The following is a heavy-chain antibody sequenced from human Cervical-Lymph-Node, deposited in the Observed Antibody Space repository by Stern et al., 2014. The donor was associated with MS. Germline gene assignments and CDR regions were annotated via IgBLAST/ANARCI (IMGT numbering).Heavy chain of an antibody. D-gene: IGHD3-16*02. CDR2: INSDTGNP. V-gene: IGHV7-4-1*02. CDR1: GYTFTSYS. Sequence: QVQLVQSGSELKKPGASVRISCETSGYTFTSYSLHWVRQAPGQGLEWMGWINSDTGNPAYAQGFTGRFVFSLDTSVSTAYLQISSLKVEDTAVYYCARDPNYVWGRYRLDYWGQGTLVTASS. J-gene: IGHJ4*02. CDR3: ARDPNYVWGRYRLDY.